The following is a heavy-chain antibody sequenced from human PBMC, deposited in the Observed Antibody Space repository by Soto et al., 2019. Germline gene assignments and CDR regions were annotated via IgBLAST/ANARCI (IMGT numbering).Heavy chain of an antibody. J-gene: IGHJ4*02. CDR1: GGSISSYY. V-gene: IGHV4-59*01. Sequence: QVQLQESGPGLVKPSETLSLTCTVSGGSISSYYWSWIRQPPGKGLEWIGYIYYSGRTNCNPSLKSRLTISVDTSKNQSSLKMSSVTAADTAVYYCARLTSTSDYWGQGTLVTVSS. CDR3: ARLTSTSDY. CDR2: IYYSGRT.